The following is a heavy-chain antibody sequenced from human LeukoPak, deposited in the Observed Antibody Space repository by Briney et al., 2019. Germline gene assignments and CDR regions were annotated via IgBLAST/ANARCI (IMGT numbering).Heavy chain of an antibody. CDR2: ISWNSGSI. V-gene: IGHV3-9*01. J-gene: IGHJ4*02. Sequence: GGFLRLSCAGSGFIFNNYAMHWVRQPPGKGLEWVSGISWNSGSIDYADSVKGRFTISRDNAKNSLYLQMNSLRVEDTAFYYCAKDNRRHYTSGPNPDSLHWGQGALVTVSS. D-gene: IGHD6-19*01. CDR3: AKDNRRHYTSGPNPDSLH. CDR1: GFIFNNYA.